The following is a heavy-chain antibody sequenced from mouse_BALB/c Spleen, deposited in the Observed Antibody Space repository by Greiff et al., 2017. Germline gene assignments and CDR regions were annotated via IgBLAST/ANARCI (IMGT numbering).Heavy chain of an antibody. Sequence: EVQLQQSGTVLARPGASVKMSCKASGYTFTSYWMHWVKQRPGQGLEWIGAIYPGNSDTSYNQKFKGKAKLTAVTSTSTAYMELSSLTNEDSAVYYWTRGGIYYDYDPPWFAYWGQGTLVTVSA. D-gene: IGHD2-4*01. J-gene: IGHJ3*01. CDR3: TRGGIYYDYDPPWFAY. CDR2: IYPGNSDT. CDR1: GYTFTSYW. V-gene: IGHV1-5*01.